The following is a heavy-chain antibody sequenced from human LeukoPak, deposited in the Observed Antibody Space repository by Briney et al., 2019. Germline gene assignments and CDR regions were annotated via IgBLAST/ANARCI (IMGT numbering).Heavy chain of an antibody. Sequence: GGSLRLSCTTSGFTLSTYWMHWVRRAPGKGLVWISRINSDGSSISYADSVKGRFTIPRDNAENTLYLQMNSLRAEDTAVYYCVRASRTPYYSDSGLWFYFDNWGQGTLVTVSS. CDR2: INSDGSSI. CDR3: VRASRTPYYSDSGLWFYFDN. V-gene: IGHV3-74*01. J-gene: IGHJ4*02. CDR1: GFTLSTYW. D-gene: IGHD3-10*01.